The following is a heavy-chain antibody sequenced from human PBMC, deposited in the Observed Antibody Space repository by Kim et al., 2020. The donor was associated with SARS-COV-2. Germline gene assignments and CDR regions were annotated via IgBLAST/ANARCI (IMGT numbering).Heavy chain of an antibody. CDR2: INTNTGNP. Sequence: ASVKVSCKASGYTFTSYAMNWVRQAPGQGLEWMGWINTNTGNPTYAQGFTGRFVFSLDTSVSTAYLQIGSLKAEDTAVYYCARDRNGYLIGGYYYYGMDVWGQGTTVTVSS. V-gene: IGHV7-4-1*01. CDR3: ARDRNGYLIGGYYYYGMDV. J-gene: IGHJ6*02. D-gene: IGHD5-18*01. CDR1: GYTFTSYA.